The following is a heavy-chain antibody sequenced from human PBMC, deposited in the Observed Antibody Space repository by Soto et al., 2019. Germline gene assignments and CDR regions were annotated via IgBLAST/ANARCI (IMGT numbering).Heavy chain of an antibody. CDR3: ARPGGSGWLYGMDV. V-gene: IGHV3-74*01. D-gene: IGHD6-19*01. CDR2: INSDGSST. CDR1: VFTFSRYL. J-gene: IGHJ6*02. Sequence: LXLSCAVSVFTFSRYLMHWVRQAPGKGLVWVSRINSDGSSTSYADSVKGRFTISRDNAKNTLFLQMNSLRAEDTAVYYCARPGGSGWLYGMDVWGQGTTVTVSS.